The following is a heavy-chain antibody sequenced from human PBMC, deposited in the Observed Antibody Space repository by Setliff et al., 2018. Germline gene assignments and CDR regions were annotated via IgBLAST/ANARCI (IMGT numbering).Heavy chain of an antibody. CDR3: ASLGIRDWYFDL. CDR2: INHSGST. V-gene: IGHV4-34*01. D-gene: IGHD3-16*01. CDR1: SGSFSGYY. Sequence: SETLSLTCAVYSGSFSGYYWSWIRQPPGKGLEWIGEINHSGSTNYNPSLKTRVTMSVDTSKNQFSLKLSSVTAADTAVYYCASLGIRDWYFDLWGRGTLVTVSS. J-gene: IGHJ2*01.